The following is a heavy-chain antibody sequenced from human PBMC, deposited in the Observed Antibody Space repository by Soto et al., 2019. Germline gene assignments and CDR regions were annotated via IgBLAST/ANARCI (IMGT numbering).Heavy chain of an antibody. V-gene: IGHV4-31*03. CDR1: GCTISSGGDY. CDR3: ARDIGGYGKSDS. D-gene: IGHD1-26*01. Sequence: SETLSLTCTVSGCTISSGGDYWSWIRQHAGKGPEWIGYIYYSGSTYYNPSLKSRVTISVDTSKNQFSLKLSSVTAADTAVYYCARDIGGYGKSDSWGQGTLVTVSS. J-gene: IGHJ4*02. CDR2: IYYSGST.